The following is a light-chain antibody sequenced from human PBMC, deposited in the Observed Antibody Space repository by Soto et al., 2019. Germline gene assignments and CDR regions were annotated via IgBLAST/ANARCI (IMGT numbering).Light chain of an antibody. V-gene: IGLV8-61*01. CDR2: TTY. Sequence: QAVVTQEPSFSVSPGGTVTLTCGLSSGSVSTGYYPSWYQKTPGQAPRTLIYTTYTRSSGVPDRFSGSILGNKAALTITGAQADDESDYYCALYLGSGVVVFGGGTKLTVL. CDR1: SGSVSTGYY. J-gene: IGLJ2*01. CDR3: ALYLGSGVVV.